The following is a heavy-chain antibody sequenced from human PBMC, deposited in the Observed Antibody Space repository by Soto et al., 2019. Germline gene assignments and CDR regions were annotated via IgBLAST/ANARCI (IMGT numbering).Heavy chain of an antibody. CDR1: GYTFTSYG. J-gene: IGHJ6*02. Sequence: ASVKVSCKASGYTFTSYGISWVRQAPGHGLEWMGWISAYNGNTNYAQKLQGIVTMTTDTSTSTAYMELRSLRSDDTAVYYCAAFKFRFLEWLTSGMDVWGQGTTVTVSS. D-gene: IGHD3-3*01. CDR2: ISAYNGNT. V-gene: IGHV1-18*04. CDR3: AAFKFRFLEWLTSGMDV.